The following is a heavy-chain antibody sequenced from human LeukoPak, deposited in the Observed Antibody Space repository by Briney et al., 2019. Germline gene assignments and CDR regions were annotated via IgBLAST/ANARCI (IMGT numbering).Heavy chain of an antibody. J-gene: IGHJ4*02. V-gene: IGHV1-69*13. CDR2: IIPIFGTA. Sequence: SVKVSCKASGGTFSSYAISWVRQAPGQGLEWMGGIIPIFGTANYAQKFQGRVTITADESTSTAYMELSSLRSEDTAVYYCAIINYYNSRFDYWGQGTLVTVSS. CDR1: GGTFSSYA. CDR3: AIINYYNSRFDY. D-gene: IGHD3-22*01.